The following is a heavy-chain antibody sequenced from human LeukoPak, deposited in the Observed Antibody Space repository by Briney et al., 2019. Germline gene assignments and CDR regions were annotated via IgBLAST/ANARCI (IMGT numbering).Heavy chain of an antibody. V-gene: IGHV4-39*07. J-gene: IGHJ4*02. CDR3: ARLLEATVTVPFDY. D-gene: IGHD4-17*01. CDR1: GGSVSSTSHY. CDR2: IYYNGNT. Sequence: PSETLSLTCTVSGGSVSSTSHYWGWIRQPPGKGLEWIGIIYYNGNTFSNPPLKSRVTMSVNTSKNQFSLRLSSVTAADTAVYYCARLLEATVTVPFDYWGRGTLVTVSS.